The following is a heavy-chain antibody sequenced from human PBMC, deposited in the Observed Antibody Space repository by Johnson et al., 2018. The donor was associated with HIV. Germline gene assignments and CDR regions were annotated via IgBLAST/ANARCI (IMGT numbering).Heavy chain of an antibody. CDR3: AGGGNYYERSGYNAFDI. Sequence: ELQLVESGGGLVKPGGYLRLSCATSGFTFSNAWMSWVRQAPGKGLEWVSGISWNSGSTGYADSVKGRFTISRDNAKKSLYLGMNSLTTEDTALYYCAGGGNYYERSGYNAFDIWGQGTMVIVSS. CDR1: GFTFSNAW. D-gene: IGHD3-22*01. V-gene: IGHV3-9*01. CDR2: ISWNSGST. J-gene: IGHJ3*02.